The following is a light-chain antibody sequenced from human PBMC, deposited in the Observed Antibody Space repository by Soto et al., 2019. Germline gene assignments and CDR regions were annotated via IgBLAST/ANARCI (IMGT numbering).Light chain of an antibody. Sequence: QSALTQPPSVSGSPGQSVTISCTGTSSDVGSYNRVSWYQQPPGTAPKLMIYEVRNRPSGVPDRFSGSKSGNTASLTISGLQAEDEADYYCSSYTSNSTLVFGGGTKVTVL. CDR2: EVR. CDR3: SSYTSNSTLV. J-gene: IGLJ2*01. V-gene: IGLV2-18*02. CDR1: SSDVGSYNR.